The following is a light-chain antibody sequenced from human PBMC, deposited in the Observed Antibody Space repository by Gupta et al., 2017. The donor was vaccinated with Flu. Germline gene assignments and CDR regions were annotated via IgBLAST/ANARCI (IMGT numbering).Light chain of an antibody. CDR3: QQRSSLPKA. CDR2: SAS. V-gene: IGKV6D-21*02. Sequence: PDFQSVPPKEKVTITCRASQSVGTDLNWYQQKPDQSPKLLIKSASQASSGVPSRFSGSGSGTDFTLTINGREAEDAAVYYCQQRSSLPKAFGQGTKVEIK. J-gene: IGKJ1*01. CDR1: QSVGTD.